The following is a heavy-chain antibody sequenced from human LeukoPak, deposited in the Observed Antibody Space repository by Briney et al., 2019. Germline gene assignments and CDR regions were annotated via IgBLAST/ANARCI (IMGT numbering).Heavy chain of an antibody. V-gene: IGHV4-61*01. CDR3: ARERLRGATNSGWFDP. CDR2: IYYSGST. D-gene: IGHD1-26*01. CDR1: GGSVSSGSYY. J-gene: IGHJ5*02. Sequence: PSETLSLTCTVSGGSVSSGSYYWSWIRQPPGKGLEWIGYIYYSGSTNYNPSLKSRVTISVDTSKNQFSLKLSSVTAADTAVYYCARERLRGATNSGWFDPWGQGTLVTVSS.